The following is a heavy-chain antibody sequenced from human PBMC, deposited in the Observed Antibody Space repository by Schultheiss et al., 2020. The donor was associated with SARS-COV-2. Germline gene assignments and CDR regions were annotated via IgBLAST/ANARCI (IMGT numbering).Heavy chain of an antibody. D-gene: IGHD2-2*01. CDR3: ARGVVPAALYRGDYFDY. CDR2: INPNSGGT. CDR1: GYTFTGYY. Sequence: ASVKVSCKASGYTFTGYYMHWVRQAPGQGLEWMGWINPNSGGTNYAQKFQGRVTMTRDTSISTAYMELSRLRSDDTAVYYCARGVVPAALYRGDYFDYWGQGTLVTVSS. V-gene: IGHV1-2*02. J-gene: IGHJ4*02.